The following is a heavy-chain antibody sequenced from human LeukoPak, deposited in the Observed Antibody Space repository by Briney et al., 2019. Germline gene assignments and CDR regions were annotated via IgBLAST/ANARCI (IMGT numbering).Heavy chain of an antibody. CDR2: IHYSGST. Sequence: ESGPTLVKPTQTLTLTCTFSGFSLSTSGVGVGWIRQPPGKGLEWIGSIHYSGSTNYNPSLKSRVTISVNTAKNQFSLRLRSVTAADTAVYYCARLPYRHYFYMDVWGKGTTVIVSS. V-gene: IGHV4-39*07. D-gene: IGHD3-16*02. CDR3: ARLPYRHYFYMDV. CDR1: GFSLSTSGVG. J-gene: IGHJ6*03.